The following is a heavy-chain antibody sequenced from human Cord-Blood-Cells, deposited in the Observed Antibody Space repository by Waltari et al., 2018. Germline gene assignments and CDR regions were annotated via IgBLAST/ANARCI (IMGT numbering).Heavy chain of an antibody. J-gene: IGHJ3*02. Sequence: QVQLQESGPGLVKPSETLSLTCTVSGDSISSYYWSWIRQPAGKELEWIGRIYTSGSTNYNPSLKSRVTMSVDTSKNQFSLKLSSVTAADTAVYYCARDSIAARPHAFDIWGQGTMVTVSS. CDR1: GDSISSYY. CDR2: IYTSGST. D-gene: IGHD6-6*01. CDR3: ARDSIAARPHAFDI. V-gene: IGHV4-4*07.